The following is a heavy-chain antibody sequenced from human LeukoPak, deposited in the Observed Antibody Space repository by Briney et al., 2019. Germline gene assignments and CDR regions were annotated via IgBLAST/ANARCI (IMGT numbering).Heavy chain of an antibody. V-gene: IGHV3-48*03. CDR1: GFTFSSYE. D-gene: IGHD7-27*01. J-gene: IGHJ4*02. CDR2: ISTTGRTI. CDR3: ARDPTTGDIDY. Sequence: GGSLRLSCAASGFTFSSYEMNWVRQAPGKGLEWVSFISTTGRTIYYADSVKGRFTISRDNAKDSLFLQMNSLRAEDTAVYYCARDPTTGDIDYWGQGTLVTVSS.